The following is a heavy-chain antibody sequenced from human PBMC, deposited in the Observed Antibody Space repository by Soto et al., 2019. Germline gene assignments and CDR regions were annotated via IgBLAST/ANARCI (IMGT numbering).Heavy chain of an antibody. Sequence: SLRLSCAASGFTFSTYWMNWVRQAPGKGLEWVANIKQDGSEKYSVDSVKGRFTISRDNAKNSLYLQMNSLRAEDTAVYYCARDHSMAPLYWGQGTLVTVSS. CDR2: IKQDGSEK. D-gene: IGHD3-10*01. V-gene: IGHV3-7*01. CDR1: GFTFSTYW. CDR3: ARDHSMAPLY. J-gene: IGHJ4*02.